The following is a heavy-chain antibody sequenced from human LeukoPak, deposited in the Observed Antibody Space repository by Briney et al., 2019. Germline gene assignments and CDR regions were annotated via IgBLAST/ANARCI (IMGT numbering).Heavy chain of an antibody. Sequence: PGGSLRLSCAASGFTFRTYWMSWVRQAPGKGLEWVANIKQDGSEKYYVDSVKGRFTISRDNAKNSLYLQVNSLRAEDTAVYYCAREYFDFWSGYYTFDYWGQGTLVTVSS. D-gene: IGHD3-3*01. V-gene: IGHV3-7*01. CDR3: AREYFDFWSGYYTFDY. CDR2: IKQDGSEK. J-gene: IGHJ4*02. CDR1: GFTFRTYW.